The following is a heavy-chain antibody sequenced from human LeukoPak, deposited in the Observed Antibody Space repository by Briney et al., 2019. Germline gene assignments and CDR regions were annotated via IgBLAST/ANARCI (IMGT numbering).Heavy chain of an antibody. CDR2: INAGNGNT. J-gene: IGHJ4*02. Sequence: ASVKVSCKASGYTFTSYAMHWVRQAPGQRLEWMGWINAGNGNTKYSQEFQGRVTITRDTSASTAYMELSSLRSEDMAVYYCARSNLAWLEFIYYFDYWGQGTLVTVSS. V-gene: IGHV1-3*03. CDR3: ARSNLAWLEFIYYFDY. CDR1: GYTFTSYA. D-gene: IGHD3/OR15-3a*01.